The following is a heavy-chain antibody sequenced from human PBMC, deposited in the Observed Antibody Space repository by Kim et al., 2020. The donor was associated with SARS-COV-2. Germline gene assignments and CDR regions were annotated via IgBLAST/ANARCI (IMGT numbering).Heavy chain of an antibody. Sequence: GESLKISCKGSGYSFTSYWISWVRQMPGKGLEWMGRIDPRDSYTNYSPSFQGHVTISADKSISTAYLQWSSLKASDTAMYYCARLDGQCSNTSCYIGYYYHGMDVWGQGTTVTVSS. CDR2: IDPRDSYT. J-gene: IGHJ6*02. V-gene: IGHV5-10-1*01. CDR1: GYSFTSYW. CDR3: ARLDGQCSNTSCYIGYYYHGMDV. D-gene: IGHD2-2*01.